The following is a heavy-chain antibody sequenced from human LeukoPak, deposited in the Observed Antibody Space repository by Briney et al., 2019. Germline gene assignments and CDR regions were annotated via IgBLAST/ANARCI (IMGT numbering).Heavy chain of an antibody. CDR1: GGSITSTNW. Sequence: SETLSLTCGVSGGSITSTNWWSWVRQPPGQGLEWIGEISLTGRNNYNPSLIGRVIMSLDESRNQLSLTLTSVTAADTAMYYCTRGLYNGYDYSPFDSWGQGTLVTVSS. D-gene: IGHD5-12*01. J-gene: IGHJ4*02. V-gene: IGHV4-4*02. CDR3: TRGLYNGYDYSPFDS. CDR2: ISLTGRN.